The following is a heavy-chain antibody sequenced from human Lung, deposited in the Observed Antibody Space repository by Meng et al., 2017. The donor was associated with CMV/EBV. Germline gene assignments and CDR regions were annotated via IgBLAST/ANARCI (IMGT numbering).Heavy chain of an antibody. D-gene: IGHD3-10*01. CDR2: IIPMIDKA. CDR1: GGTFSKYA. V-gene: IGHV1-69*10. Sequence: SXXVSCKASGGTFSKYAFSWVRQAPGQGLEWMGGIIPMIDKAHYAQKFQGVVTITADKSTSTAYMELSSLKSDDTAVYYCASALVRTVTTYYYYLYGLDVWGQGTTVTVSS. J-gene: IGHJ6*02. CDR3: ASALVRTVTTYYYYLYGLDV.